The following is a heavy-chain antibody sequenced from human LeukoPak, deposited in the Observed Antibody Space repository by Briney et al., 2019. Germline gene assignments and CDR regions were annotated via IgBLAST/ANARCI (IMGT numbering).Heavy chain of an antibody. CDR2: IYYSGST. J-gene: IGHJ4*02. V-gene: IGHV4-39*07. Sequence: RSSETLSLTCTVSGGSISSSSYYWGWIRQPPGKGLEWIGSIYYSGSTYYNPSLKSRVTISVDTSKNQFSLKLSSVTAADTAVYYCARIRYYYDSSGTPGHYWGQGTLVTVSS. D-gene: IGHD3-22*01. CDR3: ARIRYYYDSSGTPGHY. CDR1: GGSISSSSYY.